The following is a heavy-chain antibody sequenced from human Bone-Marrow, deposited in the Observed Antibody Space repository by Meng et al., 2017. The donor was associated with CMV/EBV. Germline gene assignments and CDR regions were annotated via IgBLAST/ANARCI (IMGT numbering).Heavy chain of an antibody. D-gene: IGHD6-6*01. CDR1: GYTLTELS. Sequence: ASVKVSCKVSGYTLTELSMHWVRQAPGKGLEWMGGFDPEDGETIYAQKFQGRVTMTEDTSTDTAYMELSSLRSEDTAVYYCATDQSRVRYSSSTYYYYGMDVWGQGNTVTVSS. J-gene: IGHJ6*02. CDR2: FDPEDGET. V-gene: IGHV1-24*01. CDR3: ATDQSRVRYSSSTYYYYGMDV.